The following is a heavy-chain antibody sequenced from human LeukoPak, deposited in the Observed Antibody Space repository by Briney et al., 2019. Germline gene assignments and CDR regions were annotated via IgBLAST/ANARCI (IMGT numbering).Heavy chain of an antibody. CDR1: GFIFSDSP. J-gene: IGHJ4*01. D-gene: IGHD3/OR15-3a*01. V-gene: IGHV3-73*01. CDR3: TRQPQGTGTVDY. CDR2: VRSKDDGYAT. Sequence: GGSLGLSCAASGFIFSDSPIHWVRQASGNGLEWVGRVRSKDDGYATGYAASVKGRFTISRDDSKNMVYLQMNSLKTEDTAVYYCTRQPQGTGTVDYWGQGTLVTVSS.